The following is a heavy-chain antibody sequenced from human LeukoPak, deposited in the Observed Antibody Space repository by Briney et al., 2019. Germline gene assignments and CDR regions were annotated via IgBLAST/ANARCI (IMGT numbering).Heavy chain of an antibody. D-gene: IGHD2-21*02. V-gene: IGHV4-34*01. CDR3: ARCWGLGDYYYYYYMDV. CDR2: INHSGST. Sequence: NPSETLSLTCAVYGGSFSGYYWSWIRQPPGKGLEWIGEINHSGSTNYNASLKSRVTISVDTSKNQFSLKLSSVTAADTAVYYCARCWGLGDYYYYYYMDVWGKGTTVTVSS. J-gene: IGHJ6*03. CDR1: GGSFSGYY.